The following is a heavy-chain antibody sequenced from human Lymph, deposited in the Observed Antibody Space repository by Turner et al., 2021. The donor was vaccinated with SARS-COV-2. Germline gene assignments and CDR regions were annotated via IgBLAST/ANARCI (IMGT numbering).Heavy chain of an antibody. CDR1: GFTFSTYS. J-gene: IGHJ4*02. V-gene: IGHV3-21*01. CDR3: ARDIPTTADYFDY. D-gene: IGHD4-17*01. Sequence: EVQLVESGGGLVKRGGSRSLYFAASGFTFSTYSMNWVRQAPGKGLEWISSISSSSSYINYADSVKGRFTISRDDAKNSLYLQMNSLRAEDTAVYFCARDIPTTADYFDYWGQGTLVTVSS. CDR2: ISSSSSYI.